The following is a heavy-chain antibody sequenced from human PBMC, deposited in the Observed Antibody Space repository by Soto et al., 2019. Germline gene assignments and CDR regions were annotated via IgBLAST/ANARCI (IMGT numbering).Heavy chain of an antibody. CDR3: ARLPGPLVAVLYIYPLDGREAMSDVDV. J-gene: IGHJ6*02. CDR2: VSFDGSNK. D-gene: IGHD6-19*01. Sequence: ASGGGVVQPGGSLRLSCAASGFTFNYYPMHWVRQAPGKGLEWVAVVSFDGSNKYYADSVKGRFTISKDNSKNTLYLQMNSLRREDTAVYYCARLPGPLVAVLYIYPLDGREAMSDVDVWGQGTTVTASS. CDR1: GFTFNYYP. V-gene: IGHV3-30-3*01.